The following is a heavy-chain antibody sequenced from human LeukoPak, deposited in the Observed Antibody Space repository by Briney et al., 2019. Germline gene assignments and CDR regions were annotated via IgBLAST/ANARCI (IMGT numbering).Heavy chain of an antibody. Sequence: GGSLRLSCAASGFNVAAYAMYWVRQPPGKSLGWVSLISGDSDNKYSAASVKGRFAISRDNSKNSLYLQMNSLTTEDTALYYCAIAYESGSFYRAFAYWGQGALVTVSS. V-gene: IGHV3-43*02. D-gene: IGHD3-10*01. CDR3: AIAYESGSFYRAFAY. J-gene: IGHJ4*02. CDR2: ISGDSDNK. CDR1: GFNVAAYA.